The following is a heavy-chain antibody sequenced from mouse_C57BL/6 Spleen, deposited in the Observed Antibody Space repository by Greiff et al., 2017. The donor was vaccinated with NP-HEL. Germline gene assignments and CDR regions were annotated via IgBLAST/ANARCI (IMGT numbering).Heavy chain of an antibody. Sequence: VQLQQPGAELVRPGSSVKLSCKASGYTFTSYWMDWVKQRPGQGLEWIGNIYPSDSETHYNQKFKDKATLTVDKSSSTAYMQLSSLTSEDSAVYYCARAGGRGDYWGQGTTLTVSS. J-gene: IGHJ2*01. CDR3: ARAGGRGDY. CDR2: IYPSDSET. V-gene: IGHV1-61*01. D-gene: IGHD3-3*01. CDR1: GYTFTSYW.